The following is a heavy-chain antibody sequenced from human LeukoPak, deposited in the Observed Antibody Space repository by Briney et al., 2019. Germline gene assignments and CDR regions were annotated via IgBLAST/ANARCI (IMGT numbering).Heavy chain of an antibody. V-gene: IGHV1-18*01. Sequence: ASVKVSCKASGYTFTSYGISWVRQAPGQGLEWMGWISAYNGNTNYAQKLQGRVTMTTDTSTSTAYMELRSLRSDDTAVYYCARDRPLDYGGNPPGRWGQGTLVTVSS. CDR2: ISAYNGNT. CDR3: ARDRPLDYGGNPPGR. CDR1: GYTFTSYG. D-gene: IGHD4-23*01. J-gene: IGHJ4*02.